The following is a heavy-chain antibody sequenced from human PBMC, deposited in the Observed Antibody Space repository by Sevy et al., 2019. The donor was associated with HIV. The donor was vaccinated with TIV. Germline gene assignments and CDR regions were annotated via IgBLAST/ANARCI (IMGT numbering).Heavy chain of an antibody. CDR3: ARADLDSSTFFYYYGMVV. CDR1: GYTFTSYD. V-gene: IGHV1-8*01. J-gene: IGHJ6*02. D-gene: IGHD6-13*01. Sequence: ASVKVSCETSGYTFTSYDINWVRQATGKGLEWMGWMNPDSGKRGYAQKFQGRVTMTTNTSISTAYMELRSLRSEDTAVYYCARADLDSSTFFYYYGMVVWGQGTTVTVSS. CDR2: MNPDSGKR.